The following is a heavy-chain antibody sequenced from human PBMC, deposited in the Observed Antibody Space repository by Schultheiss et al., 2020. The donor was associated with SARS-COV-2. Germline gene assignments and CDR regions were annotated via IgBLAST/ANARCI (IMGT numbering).Heavy chain of an antibody. V-gene: IGHV3-30*03. CDR2: ISYDGSNK. CDR3: ASHLRSNWFDY. Sequence: GGSLRLSCAASGFTFSSYWMSWVRQAPGKGLEWVAVISYDGSNKYYADSVRGRFTVSRDNGKNLLYLQMNSLRDDDTAVYYCASHLRSNWFDYWGQGTLVTVSS. D-gene: IGHD6-13*01. CDR1: GFTFSSYW. J-gene: IGHJ4*02.